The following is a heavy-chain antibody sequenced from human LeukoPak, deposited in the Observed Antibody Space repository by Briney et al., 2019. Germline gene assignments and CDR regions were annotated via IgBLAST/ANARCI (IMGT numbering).Heavy chain of an antibody. Sequence: PSETLSLTCAVSGGSISSRNWWSWVRQPPGKGVEWIGEIYHIGSTNYNPSLKSRVTISADKSKSQFSLTLSSVTAADTAVYYCAKDRSARDGYNSGPDYWGQGTLVTVSS. V-gene: IGHV4-4*02. CDR1: GGSISSRNW. CDR2: IYHIGST. CDR3: AKDRSARDGYNSGPDY. J-gene: IGHJ4*02. D-gene: IGHD5-24*01.